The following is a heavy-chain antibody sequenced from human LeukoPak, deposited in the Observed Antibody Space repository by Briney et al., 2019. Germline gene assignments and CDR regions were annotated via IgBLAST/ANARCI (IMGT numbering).Heavy chain of an antibody. CDR2: IYHSGST. CDR3: ATTKPRRFGIFDY. D-gene: IGHD3-10*01. J-gene: IGHJ4*02. V-gene: IGHV4-38-2*02. Sequence: SETLSLTCTVSGYSISSGYYWGWIRQPPGKGLEWIGSIYHSGSTNYNPSLKSRVTISVDTSKNQFSLKLSSVTAADTAVYYCATTKPRRFGIFDYWGQGTLVTVSS. CDR1: GYSISSGYY.